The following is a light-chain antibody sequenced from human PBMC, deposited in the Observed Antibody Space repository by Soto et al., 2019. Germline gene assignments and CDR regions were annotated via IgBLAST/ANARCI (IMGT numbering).Light chain of an antibody. CDR1: ISDVGGYNF. CDR3: TSYAGSNIPVV. Sequence: QSALTQPPSASGSPGLSVTSSCTGTISDVGGYNFVSWYQQHPGKAPKLMIYEVSERPSGVPDRFSGSKSGNTASLTVSGLQADDEADYYCTSYAGSNIPVVFGGGTKITVL. J-gene: IGLJ2*01. CDR2: EVS. V-gene: IGLV2-8*01.